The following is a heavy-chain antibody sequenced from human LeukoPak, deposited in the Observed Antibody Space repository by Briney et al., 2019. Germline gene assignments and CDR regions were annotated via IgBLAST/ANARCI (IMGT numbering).Heavy chain of an antibody. D-gene: IGHD1-26*01. CDR1: GSTLSSFA. V-gene: IGHV3-30-3*01. CDR3: ARGRDSGSYSAYFDY. CDR2: ISYDGSDE. J-gene: IGHJ4*02. Sequence: GRSLRLSCAASGSTLSSFAMHWVRQAPGKGLEWVAVISYDGSDEYYADSVRGRFTLSRDKSKNSLYLQMNSLRVEDTAVYYCARGRDSGSYSAYFDYWGQGTLVTVSS.